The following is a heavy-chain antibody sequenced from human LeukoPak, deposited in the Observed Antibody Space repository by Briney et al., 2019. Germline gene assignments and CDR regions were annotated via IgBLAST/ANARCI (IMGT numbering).Heavy chain of an antibody. CDR2: INHSGST. V-gene: IGHV4-34*01. CDR3: AREQGYCSGGSCYTTTFFDY. Sequence: SETLSLTCAVYGGSFSGYYWGWIRQPPGKGLEWIGEINHSGSTNYNPSLKSRVTISVDTSKNQFSLKLSSVTAADTAVCYCAREQGYCSGGSCYTTTFFDYWGQGTLVTVSS. J-gene: IGHJ4*02. CDR1: GGSFSGYY. D-gene: IGHD2-15*01.